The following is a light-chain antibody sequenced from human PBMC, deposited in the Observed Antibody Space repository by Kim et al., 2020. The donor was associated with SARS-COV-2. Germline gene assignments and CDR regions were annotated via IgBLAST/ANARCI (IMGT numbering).Light chain of an antibody. J-gene: IGLJ3*02. Sequence: APGRTGRITGGGNNIGSKSVRWYQEGAGQAPVLVIYYDSDRPAGVPERFAGSNSGNTATLTISRVEAGDEADYYCQVWDSSSDHWVFGGGTKVTVL. V-gene: IGLV3-21*04. CDR2: YDS. CDR1: NIGSKS. CDR3: QVWDSSSDHWV.